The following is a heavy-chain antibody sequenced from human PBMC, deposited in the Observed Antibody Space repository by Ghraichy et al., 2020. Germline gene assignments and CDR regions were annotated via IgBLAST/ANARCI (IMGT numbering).Heavy chain of an antibody. D-gene: IGHD6-25*01. CDR2: ISSSGGST. J-gene: IGHJ6*03. CDR3: AKLQVGSGSRDYVDV. V-gene: IGHV3-23*01. Sequence: GGSLRLSCAASGFNFNSYAMSWVRQAPGKGLEWVSHISSSGGSTYYADSVKGRFTISRDNSKNTLYLQMNSLRAEDTALYYCAKLQVGSGSRDYVDVWGKGTTVTVSS. CDR1: GFNFNSYA.